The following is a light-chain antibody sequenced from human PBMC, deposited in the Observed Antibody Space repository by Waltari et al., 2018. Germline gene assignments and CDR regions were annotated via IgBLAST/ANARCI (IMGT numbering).Light chain of an antibody. CDR3: HQYGSSFPWT. J-gene: IGKJ1*01. CDR1: QSGSNYY. V-gene: IGKV3-20*01. Sequence: EMVVTQAPGTLSLSPGERATLSCRASQSGSNYYLAWYKQKPGPAPRLLLYSAYNRAAGVPDRFSGSGSGTAFTLTLRRLEPGDFAVYYCHQYGSSFPWTFGQGTKVEI. CDR2: SAY.